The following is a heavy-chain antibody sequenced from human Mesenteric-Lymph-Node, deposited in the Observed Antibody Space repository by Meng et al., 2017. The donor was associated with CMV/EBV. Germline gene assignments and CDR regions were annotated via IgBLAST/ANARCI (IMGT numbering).Heavy chain of an antibody. J-gene: IGHJ3*02. CDR2: IYWDDDK. CDR3: AHLVVAPAHMFAFDI. CDR1: GFSLSTSGVG. D-gene: IGHD2-2*01. V-gene: IGHV2-5*02. Sequence: GFSLSTSGVGVGWIRQPPGKALEWLAVIYWDDDKRYSPSLKSRVTITKDTSKNQVVLTMTNMDPVDTATYYCAHLVVAPAHMFAFDIWGQGTMVTVSS.